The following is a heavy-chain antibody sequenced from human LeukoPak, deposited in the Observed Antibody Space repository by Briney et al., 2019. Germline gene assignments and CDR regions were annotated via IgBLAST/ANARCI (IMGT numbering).Heavy chain of an antibody. J-gene: IGHJ6*03. D-gene: IGHD1-26*01. Sequence: PGGTLRLSCAASGFTFSSYGMSWVRQAPGKGLEWVSAISGSGGSTYYADSVKGRFTISRDNSKNTLYLQMNSLRAEDTAVYYCAKEFSGRVGATIEGYYYYYMDVWGKGTTVTVSS. CDR3: AKEFSGRVGATIEGYYYYYMDV. V-gene: IGHV3-23*01. CDR1: GFTFSSYG. CDR2: ISGSGGST.